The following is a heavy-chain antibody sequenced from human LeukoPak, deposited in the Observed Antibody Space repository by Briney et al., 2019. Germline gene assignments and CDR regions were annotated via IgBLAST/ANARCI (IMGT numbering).Heavy chain of an antibody. Sequence: ASVKVSCKASGYTFTSYGISWVRQAPGQGLEWMGWISAYNGNTNYAQKLQGRVTMTTDTSTSTAYMELRSLRFDDTAEYYCARDPGRYSSSLGYFDYWGQGTLVTVSS. V-gene: IGHV1-18*01. CDR1: GYTFTSYG. D-gene: IGHD6-19*01. J-gene: IGHJ4*02. CDR3: ARDPGRYSSSLGYFDY. CDR2: ISAYNGNT.